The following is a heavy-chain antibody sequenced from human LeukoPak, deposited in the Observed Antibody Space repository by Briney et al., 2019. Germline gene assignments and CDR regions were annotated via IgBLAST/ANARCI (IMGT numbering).Heavy chain of an antibody. D-gene: IGHD3-3*01. CDR2: ISGSGGST. CDR1: GFTFSSYA. CDR3: AKGPNFWLTPIAFDI. V-gene: IGHV3-23*01. Sequence: PGGSLRLSCAASGFTFSSYAVSWVRQAPGKGLEWVSGISGSGGSTYYADSVKGRFTISRDNPKNTLYLQMNSLRAEDTAVYYCAKGPNFWLTPIAFDIWGQGTKVTVSS. J-gene: IGHJ3*02.